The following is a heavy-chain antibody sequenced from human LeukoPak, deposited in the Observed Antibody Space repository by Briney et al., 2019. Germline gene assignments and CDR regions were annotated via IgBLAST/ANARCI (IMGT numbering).Heavy chain of an antibody. D-gene: IGHD3-3*01. CDR3: ARADFWSGLLDY. CDR2: VYSSGTT. Sequence: SETLSLTCTVSGASISGGGYFWGWIRQPPGKGLEWIGSVYSSGTTYYNPSLRSRDTLSVDTSKNHFSLKLNSVTAADTAVYYCARADFWSGLLDYWGQGTLVTVSS. V-gene: IGHV4-39*02. J-gene: IGHJ4*02. CDR1: GASISGGGYF.